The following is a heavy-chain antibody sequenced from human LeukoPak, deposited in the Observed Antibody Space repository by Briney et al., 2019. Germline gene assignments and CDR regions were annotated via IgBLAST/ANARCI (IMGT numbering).Heavy chain of an antibody. Sequence: SETLSLTCTVSVGSISYFYWGWIRQPPGKGLEWIGSIYYSGSTYYNPSLKSRVTISVDTSKNQFSLKLSSVTAADTAVYYCARQRAYGSGTGIDYWGQGTLVTVSS. CDR1: VGSISYFY. CDR2: IYYSGST. J-gene: IGHJ4*02. V-gene: IGHV4-39*01. D-gene: IGHD3-10*01. CDR3: ARQRAYGSGTGIDY.